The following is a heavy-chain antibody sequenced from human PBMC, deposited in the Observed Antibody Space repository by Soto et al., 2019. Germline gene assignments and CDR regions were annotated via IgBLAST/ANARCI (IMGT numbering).Heavy chain of an antibody. J-gene: IGHJ6*02. Sequence: QVQLVQSGAEVKKPGSSVKVSCKASGGTISRYNFTWMRQAPGQGLEWMGRIIPIVDRPDYAQKFQGRVTITAEKSTSTAYMELSRLTSDDTAVYYCASHFTGVLVLGTSPPGGDNFGWDVWGQGTTVSVS. CDR2: IIPIVDRP. D-gene: IGHD2-8*02. V-gene: IGHV1-69*02. CDR1: GGTISRYN. CDR3: ASHFTGVLVLGTSPPGGDNFGWDV.